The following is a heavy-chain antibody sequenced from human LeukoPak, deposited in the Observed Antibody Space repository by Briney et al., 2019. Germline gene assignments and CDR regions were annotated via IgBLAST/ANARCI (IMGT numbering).Heavy chain of an antibody. D-gene: IGHD3-22*01. J-gene: IGHJ3*02. Sequence: GGSLRLSCAASGFTFSSYAMSWVRQAPGQGLEWVSAISGSGGSTYYADSVKGRFTISRDNSKNTLYLQMNSLRAEDTAVYYCARDPHGYYYDSSGSDAFDIWGQGTMVTVSS. CDR3: ARDPHGYYYDSSGSDAFDI. CDR1: GFTFSSYA. V-gene: IGHV3-23*01. CDR2: ISGSGGST.